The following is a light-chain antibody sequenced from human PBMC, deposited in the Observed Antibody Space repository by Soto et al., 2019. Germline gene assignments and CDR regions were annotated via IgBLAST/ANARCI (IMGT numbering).Light chain of an antibody. CDR3: GTWDSSRRAPV. J-gene: IGLJ3*02. CDR1: SSNIGNNY. CDR2: DNN. Sequence: QSVLTQPPSVSAAPGQKVTISCSGSSSNIGNNYVSWYQQLPGTAPKLLNYDNNKRPSGIPDRFSGSKSGTAATLGITGRQTGDEADYYCGTWDSSRRAPVFGGGTKLTVL. V-gene: IGLV1-51*01.